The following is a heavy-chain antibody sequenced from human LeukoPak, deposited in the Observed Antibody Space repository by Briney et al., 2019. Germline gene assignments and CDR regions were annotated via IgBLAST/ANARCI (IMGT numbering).Heavy chain of an antibody. J-gene: IGHJ6*02. D-gene: IGHD7-27*01. CDR3: ARHLTGDNYYYYYGMDV. Sequence: GESLKISCKGSGYSFTSYWIGWVRQMPGKGLEWMGIIYPGDSDTRYSPSFQGQVTISADKSISTAYLQWSSLKASDTAMYYCARHLTGDNYYYYYGMDVWGQGTTVTVSS. V-gene: IGHV5-51*01. CDR2: IYPGDSDT. CDR1: GYSFTSYW.